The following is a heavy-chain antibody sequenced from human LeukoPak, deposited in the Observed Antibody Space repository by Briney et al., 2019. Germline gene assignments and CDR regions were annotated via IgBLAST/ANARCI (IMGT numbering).Heavy chain of an antibody. J-gene: IGHJ4*02. CDR1: GGSISSSSYY. D-gene: IGHD6-13*01. CDR3: ARDRDIAAAGTFHYFDY. Sequence: SETLSLTCTVSGGSISSSSYYWGWIRHPPGKGLGWIGSIYYSGSTYYNPSLKSRVTISVDTSKNQFSLKLSSVTAADTAVYYCARDRDIAAAGTFHYFDYWGQGTLVTVSS. CDR2: IYYSGST. V-gene: IGHV4-39*07.